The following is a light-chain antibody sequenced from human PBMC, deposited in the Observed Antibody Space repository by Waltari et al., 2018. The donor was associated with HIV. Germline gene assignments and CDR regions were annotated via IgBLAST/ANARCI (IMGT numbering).Light chain of an antibody. CDR1: QGIRNY. Sequence: DILLTQSPPFRSASVGDRVTISCRASQGIRNYVAWFQQKPGRAPKLLIFGASTLQSGVPSRFSGSGSGTQFTLTISSLQPDDFATYYCQQHNTYPLTFGPGT. CDR2: GAS. V-gene: IGKV1-9*01. CDR3: QQHNTYPLT. J-gene: IGKJ3*01.